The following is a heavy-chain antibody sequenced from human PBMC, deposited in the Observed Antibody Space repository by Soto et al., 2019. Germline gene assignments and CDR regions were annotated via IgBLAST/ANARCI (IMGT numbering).Heavy chain of an antibody. CDR2: IYYSGST. V-gene: IGHV4-39*01. CDR3: ARHGRWPTATVTSP. J-gene: IGHJ5*02. Sequence: QLQLQESGPGLVKPSETLSLTCTVSGGSISSSSYYWGWIRQPPGKGLEWIGSIYYSGSTYYIPSLKSRVTISVDTSKNQFSLKLSSVTAADTAVYYCARHGRWPTATVTSPWGQGTLVTVSS. D-gene: IGHD4-17*01. CDR1: GGSISSSSYY.